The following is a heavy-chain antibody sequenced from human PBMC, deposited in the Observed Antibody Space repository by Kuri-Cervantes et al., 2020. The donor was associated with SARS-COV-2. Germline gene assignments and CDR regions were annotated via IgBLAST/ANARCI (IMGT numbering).Heavy chain of an antibody. Sequence: KISCRASGGTLSGFGLSWVRQAPGQGLEWMGGTISVWGSSTYAQKFEGRVTITADEYTDTGYMELVGLRPDDTAVYYCARGQASRMTGGGDFHYHYMDDWGAGTTVTVSS. D-gene: IGHD1-20*01. J-gene: IGHJ6*03. CDR2: TISVWGSS. V-gene: IGHV1-69*01. CDR1: GGTLSGFG. CDR3: ARGQASRMTGGGDFHYHYMDD.